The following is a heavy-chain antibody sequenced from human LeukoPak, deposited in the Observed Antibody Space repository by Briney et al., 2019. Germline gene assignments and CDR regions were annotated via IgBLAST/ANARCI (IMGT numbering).Heavy chain of an antibody. D-gene: IGHD2-15*01. J-gene: IGHJ6*02. Sequence: GASVKVPCKASGYTFTSYGISWVRQAPGQGLEWMGWISAYNGNTNYAQKLQGRVTMTTDTSTSTAYMELRSLRSDDTAVYYCARDLGGVYYYGMDVWGQGTTVTVSS. CDR3: ARDLGGVYYYGMDV. V-gene: IGHV1-18*01. CDR2: ISAYNGNT. CDR1: GYTFTSYG.